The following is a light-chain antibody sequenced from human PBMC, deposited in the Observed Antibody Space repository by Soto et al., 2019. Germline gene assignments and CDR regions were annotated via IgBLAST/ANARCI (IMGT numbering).Light chain of an antibody. Sequence: DIQMTQSPSTLSGSVGDRVTITCRASQTISSWLAWYQQKPGEAPKFLIYDVSTLDSGVPSRFSGSGSGTEFTLTISGLQPDDFATYYCQQYSSFSWTFGQGTKVDI. V-gene: IGKV1-5*01. CDR2: DVS. CDR1: QTISSW. J-gene: IGKJ1*01. CDR3: QQYSSFSWT.